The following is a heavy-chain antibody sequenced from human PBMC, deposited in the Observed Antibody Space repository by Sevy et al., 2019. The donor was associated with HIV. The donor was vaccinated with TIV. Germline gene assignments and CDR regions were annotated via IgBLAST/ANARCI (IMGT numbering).Heavy chain of an antibody. CDR2: ISYNSGSI. CDR1: GFNFDEFA. CDR3: AKARGGYRNHYYYPMDV. Sequence: LSLTCAASGFNFDEFAIHWVRQAPGKGLEWVSGISYNSGSIGYADSVTGRFNISRDNAKKSLYLQMNSLRIEDTALYYCAKARGGYRNHYYYPMDVWGQGTTVTVSS. J-gene: IGHJ6*02. D-gene: IGHD3-22*01. V-gene: IGHV3-9*01.